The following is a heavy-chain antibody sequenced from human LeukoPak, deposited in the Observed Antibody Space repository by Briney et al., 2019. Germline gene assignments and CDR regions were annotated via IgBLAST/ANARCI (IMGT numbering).Heavy chain of an antibody. CDR3: ARGFSIAVAGNWFDP. Sequence: ASVKVSRKASGYTFTGYYMHWVRQAPGQGLEWMGWINPNSGATKSAQKFQGRITMTRDTSISTAYMELSRLRSDDTAVYYCARGFSIAVAGNWFDPWGQGTLVTVSS. CDR1: GYTFTGYY. V-gene: IGHV1-2*02. CDR2: INPNSGAT. J-gene: IGHJ5*02. D-gene: IGHD6-19*01.